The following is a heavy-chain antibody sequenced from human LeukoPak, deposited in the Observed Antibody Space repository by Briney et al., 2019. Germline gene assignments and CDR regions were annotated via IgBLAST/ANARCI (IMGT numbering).Heavy chain of an antibody. V-gene: IGHV1-18*01. CDR3: GRVPQYRGYGPGEYFYNYYMDV. Sequence: TSGKLSCKASGYTFNTYAISWVRQAPGQRLEWRWWISGYNGNTKYARMHQGRITFTTDTSKSTGYMEVGSVRSDDTAIYYCGRVPQYRGYGPGEYFYNYYMDVWGKGTTVTVSS. CDR1: GYTFNTYA. D-gene: IGHD5-12*01. CDR2: ISGYNGNT. J-gene: IGHJ6*03.